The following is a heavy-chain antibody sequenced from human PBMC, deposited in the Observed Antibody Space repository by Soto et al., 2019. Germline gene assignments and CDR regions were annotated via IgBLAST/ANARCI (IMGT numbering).Heavy chain of an antibody. D-gene: IGHD6-19*01. CDR2: ISAYNGNT. J-gene: IGHJ6*02. Sequence: SVKVSCKASGYTFTSYGISWVRQAPGQGLEWMGWISAYNGNTNYAQKLQGRVTMTTDTSTSTAYMELRSLRSDDTAVYYCARVCMAVAGRCYYYGMDVWGQGTTVTVSS. V-gene: IGHV1-18*01. CDR1: GYTFTSYG. CDR3: ARVCMAVAGRCYYYGMDV.